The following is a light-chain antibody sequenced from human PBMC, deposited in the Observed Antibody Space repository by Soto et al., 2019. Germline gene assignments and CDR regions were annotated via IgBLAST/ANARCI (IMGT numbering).Light chain of an antibody. CDR1: QSVSTN. Sequence: IVMTQSPDTLPVSPGERATLSCRASQSVSTNLAWYQHKPGQAPRLLIYGASTRATGIPARFSGSGSGTEFTLTISSXQSEDFAVYHCQQYNNWPRMFGQGTKVDIK. CDR3: QQYNNWPRM. V-gene: IGKV3-15*01. CDR2: GAS. J-gene: IGKJ1*01.